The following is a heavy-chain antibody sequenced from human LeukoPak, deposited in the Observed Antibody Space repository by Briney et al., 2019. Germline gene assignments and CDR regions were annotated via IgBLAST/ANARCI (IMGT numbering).Heavy chain of an antibody. D-gene: IGHD3-10*01. CDR2: IYYSGST. V-gene: IGHV4-39*07. Sequence: SETLSLTCTVSGGSISSSSYYWGWIRQPPGKGLEWIGSIYYSGSTYYNPSLKSRVTISVDTSKNQFSLKLSSVTAADTAVYYCARVWGSGSYPFDYWGQGTLVTVSS. CDR1: GGSISSSSYY. CDR3: ARVWGSGSYPFDY. J-gene: IGHJ4*02.